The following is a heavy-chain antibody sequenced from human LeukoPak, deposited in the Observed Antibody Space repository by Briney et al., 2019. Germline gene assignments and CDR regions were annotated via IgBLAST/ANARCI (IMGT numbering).Heavy chain of an antibody. Sequence: SQTLSLTCAISGDSASSNTAAWYWIRQSPSRGLEWLGRTYYRSNWYTDYAVSVKSRITINPDTSKNQVSLQLNSMTPEDTAVYYCADLRNDYWGQGTLVTVSS. V-gene: IGHV6-1*01. CDR3: ADLRNDY. J-gene: IGHJ4*02. CDR2: TYYRSNWYT. CDR1: GDSASSNTAA.